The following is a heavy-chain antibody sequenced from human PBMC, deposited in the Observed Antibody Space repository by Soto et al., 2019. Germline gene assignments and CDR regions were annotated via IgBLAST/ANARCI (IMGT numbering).Heavy chain of an antibody. D-gene: IGHD2-8*02. CDR2: ILVDGRT. CDR1: GFICSSYD. J-gene: IGHJ3*02. CDR3: AKATATGGGAFDI. V-gene: IGHV3-23*01. Sequence: PGGALRLSGAASGFICSSYDMSWVRQAPGQGLEWVSTILVDGRTFYVDSVKGRFTISRDSSQNTVYLQRNSLTAGDTALYYCAKATATGGGAFDICGQGTMVTVSS.